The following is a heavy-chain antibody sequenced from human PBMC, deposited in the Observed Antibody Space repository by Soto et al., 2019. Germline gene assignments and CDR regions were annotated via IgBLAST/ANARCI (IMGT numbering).Heavy chain of an antibody. CDR3: ERTGDYLVDY. Sequence: QTLSLTCAISGDSVSSKGSAWHLIMQSPSRGLEWLGRTYYRSKWSSNYAVSVKSRITINPDTSKNHFSLQLRSVTPDDTAIYYCERTGDYLVDYWGQGTLVTVSS. CDR1: GDSVSSKGSA. CDR2: TYYRSKWSS. J-gene: IGHJ4*02. V-gene: IGHV6-1*01. D-gene: IGHD7-27*01.